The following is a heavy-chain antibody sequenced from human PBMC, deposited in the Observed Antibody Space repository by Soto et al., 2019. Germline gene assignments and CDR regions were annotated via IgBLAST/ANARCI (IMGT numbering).Heavy chain of an antibody. CDR1: GYTFTSYD. CDR3: ARAAYYDFWSGYHADYYYGMDV. D-gene: IGHD3-3*01. Sequence: EASVKVSCKASGYTFTSYDINWVRQATGQGLEWMGWMNPNSGNTGYAQKFQGRVTMTRNTSISTAYMELSSLRSEDTAVYYCARAAYYDFWSGYHADYYYGMDVWGQGTTVTVSS. J-gene: IGHJ6*02. V-gene: IGHV1-8*01. CDR2: MNPNSGNT.